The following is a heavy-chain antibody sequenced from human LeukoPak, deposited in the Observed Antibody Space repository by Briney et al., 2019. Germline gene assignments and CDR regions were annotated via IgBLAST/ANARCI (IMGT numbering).Heavy chain of an antibody. D-gene: IGHD2-21*01. CDR3: ARDNQFSRNSYFDP. CDR2: RYPGDSDR. V-gene: IGHV5-51*01. Sequence: GESLKISCQGSGYRFSSCWIGWVLQMPGKGLEWVGIRYPGDSDRRYSPSFQGQVTISVDNSISTASLKWRSMKASDTAIYYCARDNQFSRNSYFDPWGQGTLVTVSS. CDR1: GYRFSSCW. J-gene: IGHJ5*02.